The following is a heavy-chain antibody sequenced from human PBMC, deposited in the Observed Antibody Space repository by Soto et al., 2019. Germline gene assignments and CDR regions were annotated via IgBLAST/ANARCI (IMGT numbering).Heavy chain of an antibody. V-gene: IGHV3-23*01. D-gene: IGHD6-19*01. J-gene: IGHJ3*02. CDR3: AKDFSGYSSGWYAEAFDI. CDR2: ISGSGGST. CDR1: GFTFSSYA. Sequence: GGSLRLSCAASGFTFSSYAMSWVRQAPGKGLEWVSAISGSGGSTYYADSVKGRFTISRDNSKNTLYLQMNSLRAEDTAVYYCAKDFSGYSSGWYAEAFDIWGQGTMVTVSS.